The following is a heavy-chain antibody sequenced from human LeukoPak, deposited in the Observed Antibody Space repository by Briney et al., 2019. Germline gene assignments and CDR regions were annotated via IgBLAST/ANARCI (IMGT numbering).Heavy chain of an antibody. D-gene: IGHD2-15*01. V-gene: IGHV3-9*01. J-gene: IGHJ4*02. CDR2: ISWNSGSI. Sequence: PGGSLRLSCAASGFTFDDYAMHWVRQAPGKGLEWVSGISWNSGSIGYADSVKGRFTISRDSAKNSLYLQMNSLRAEDTAVYYCARYPGSCSGGSCYPYYFDFWGQGTLVTVSS. CDR1: GFTFDDYA. CDR3: ARYPGSCSGGSCYPYYFDF.